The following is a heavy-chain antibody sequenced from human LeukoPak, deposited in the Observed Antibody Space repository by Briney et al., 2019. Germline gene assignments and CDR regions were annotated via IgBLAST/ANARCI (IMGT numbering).Heavy chain of an antibody. J-gene: IGHJ4*02. CDR1: GYTFTGFY. V-gene: IGHV1-2*02. D-gene: IGHD2-2*01. Sequence: GASVKVSCKASGYTFTGFYMHWVPQAPGQGLEWMGWISPNSGGTNYAQKFQGRVTMTRDTSISTAYMELSRLRSDDTAVYYCAKSPNLTLVPAANRANHLDDWGQGTLVT. CDR2: ISPNSGGT. CDR3: AKSPNLTLVPAANRANHLDD.